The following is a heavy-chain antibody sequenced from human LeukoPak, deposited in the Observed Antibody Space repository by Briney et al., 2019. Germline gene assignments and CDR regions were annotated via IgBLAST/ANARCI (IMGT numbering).Heavy chain of an antibody. D-gene: IGHD3-22*01. CDR2: FYYTGSP. Sequence: SETLSLTCTVSGGSIDNYYWSWIRQSSGKRLEWIGSFYYTGSPNYNPSLKSRVTILIDKSKKQFSLKLSSVTAADTAVYYCARGQVVKVWGQGTLVTVSS. J-gene: IGHJ4*02. CDR1: GGSIDNYY. CDR3: ARGQVVKV. V-gene: IGHV4-59*12.